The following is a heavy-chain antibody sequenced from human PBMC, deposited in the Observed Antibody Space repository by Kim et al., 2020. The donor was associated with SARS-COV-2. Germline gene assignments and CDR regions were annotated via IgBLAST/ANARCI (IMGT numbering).Heavy chain of an antibody. J-gene: IGHJ4*02. CDR3: ATGGDSL. CDR2: FDREDGEA. V-gene: IGHV1-24*01. CDR1: GYSLSKLS. D-gene: IGHD3-10*01. Sequence: ASVKVSCKVTGYSLSKLSIHWVRQAPGKGLEWMGGFDREDGEAIYAQKFQGRVTMTEDTSTDTAYMELRSLRSEDTAVFYCATGGDSLWGQGTLVTVSS.